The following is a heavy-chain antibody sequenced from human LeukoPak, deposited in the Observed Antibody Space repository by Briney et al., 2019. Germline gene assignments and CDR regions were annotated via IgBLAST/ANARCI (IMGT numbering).Heavy chain of an antibody. V-gene: IGHV3-33*01. Sequence: PGGSLRLSCAASGFTFNNYGMHWVRQAPGKGLEWVAAIWYDGSNKYYADPVKGRFTISRDNSKNTLYLQMNSLRAEDTALYYCARGQEYYYDSSAYSKFDYWGQGTLVTVSS. CDR1: GFTFNNYG. CDR3: ARGQEYYYDSSAYSKFDY. J-gene: IGHJ4*02. CDR2: IWYDGSNK. D-gene: IGHD3-22*01.